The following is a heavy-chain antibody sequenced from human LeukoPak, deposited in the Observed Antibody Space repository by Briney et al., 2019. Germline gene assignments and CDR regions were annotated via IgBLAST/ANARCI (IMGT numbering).Heavy chain of an antibody. CDR3: ASLKNYYDSSGYLVTDAFDI. J-gene: IGHJ3*02. CDR1: GYTFTIYN. Sequence: GASVTLSCKASGYTFTIYNINWGRQAHGPGHERMGRISGYNGNTKEAEKLQGRVTMTTDPSTRTGSMERRSLKSDDTAVYYCASLKNYYDSSGYLVTDAFDIWGQGTMVTVSS. V-gene: IGHV1-18*01. D-gene: IGHD3-22*01. CDR2: ISGYNGNT.